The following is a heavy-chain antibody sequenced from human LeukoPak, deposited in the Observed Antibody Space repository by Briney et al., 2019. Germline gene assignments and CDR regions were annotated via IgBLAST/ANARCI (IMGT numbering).Heavy chain of an antibody. Sequence: ASVKVSCKASGYTFTGYYMHWVRQAPGQGLEWMGWISAYNGNTNYAQKLQGRVTMTTDTSTSTAYMELRSLRSDDTAAYYCARGTGYSGYEVWGQGTLVTVSS. J-gene: IGHJ4*02. V-gene: IGHV1-18*04. D-gene: IGHD5-12*01. CDR1: GYTFTGYY. CDR3: ARGTGYSGYEV. CDR2: ISAYNGNT.